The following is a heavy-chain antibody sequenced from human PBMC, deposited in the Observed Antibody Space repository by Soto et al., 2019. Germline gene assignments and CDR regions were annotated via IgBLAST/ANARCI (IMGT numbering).Heavy chain of an antibody. J-gene: IGHJ5*02. V-gene: IGHV1-18*01. CDR1: GYTFSNYG. CDR3: ARVVPGAEAWFCP. CDR2: ISLYSDGT. D-gene: IGHD2-2*01. Sequence: QVQLVQSGGEVKRPGASVKVSCKTSGYTFSNYGITWVRQAPGQPLEWLGWISLYSDGTNYAQKFQGGVSMTTDTSTTTAYMELSSLRSDDTAVYYCARVVPGAEAWFCPWGQGTLVTVSS.